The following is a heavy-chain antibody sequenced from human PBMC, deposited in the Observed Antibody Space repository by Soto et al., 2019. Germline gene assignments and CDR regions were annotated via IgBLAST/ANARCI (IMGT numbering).Heavy chain of an antibody. D-gene: IGHD6-6*01. V-gene: IGHV4-30-4*01. CDR3: ARERPDGARLDP. J-gene: IGHJ5*02. CDR1: GVSISSGDYY. CDR2: IYYSGST. Sequence: SSETLSLTCTVSGVSISSGDYYWSWIRQPPGKGLEWIGYIYYSGSTYYNPSLKSRVTISLDTSKNQFSLKLSSVTAADTAVYYCARERPDGARLDPWGQGTLVTVSS.